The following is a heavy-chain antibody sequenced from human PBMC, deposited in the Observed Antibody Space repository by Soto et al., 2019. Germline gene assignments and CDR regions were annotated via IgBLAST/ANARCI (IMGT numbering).Heavy chain of an antibody. D-gene: IGHD5-18*01. CDR3: ARGSRLGYGFEY. V-gene: IGHV3-48*03. CDR2: ISTTSTT. J-gene: IGHJ4*02. Sequence: ESGGGLVQPGGSLRLSCAASGFSFSNYEMNWVRQAPGKGLEWVSFISTTSTTYYAASVRGRFTLSRDNAKNSLSLQMNSLRVEDTAVYYCARGSRLGYGFEYWGQGTLVTVSS. CDR1: GFSFSNYE.